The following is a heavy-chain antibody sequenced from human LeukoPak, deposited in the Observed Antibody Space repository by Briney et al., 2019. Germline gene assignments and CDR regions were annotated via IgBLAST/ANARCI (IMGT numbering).Heavy chain of an antibody. CDR3: ARDTGPSGTAFDS. Sequence: SETLSLTCSVSSGSISGYYWSWIRQPPGKGLEWIAYIHYTGGAKYNASLKSRVTMSVDTPKNQLSLRLNSVTAADTAVYYCARDTGPSGTAFDSWGPGTLVTVSS. CDR2: IHYTGGA. V-gene: IGHV4-59*12. D-gene: IGHD2-2*01. CDR1: SGSISGYY. J-gene: IGHJ4*02.